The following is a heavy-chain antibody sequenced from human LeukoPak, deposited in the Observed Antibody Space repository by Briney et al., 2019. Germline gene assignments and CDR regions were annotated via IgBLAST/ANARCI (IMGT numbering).Heavy chain of an antibody. D-gene: IGHD1-26*01. J-gene: IGHJ4*02. CDR3: AREGGNSGSPPD. Sequence: ASVKVSCKASGYTFTDYYMHWVRQAPGQGLEWMGIINPSGGSTSYAQKFQGRVTMTRDTSMSTVYMELSSLRSEDTAVYYCAREGGNSGSPPDWGQGTLVTVSS. CDR1: GYTFTDYY. CDR2: INPSGGST. V-gene: IGHV1-46*01.